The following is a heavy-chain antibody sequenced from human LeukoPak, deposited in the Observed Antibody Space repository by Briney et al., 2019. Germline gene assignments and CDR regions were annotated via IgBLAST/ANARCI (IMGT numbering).Heavy chain of an antibody. J-gene: IGHJ5*02. CDR3: ALQIYGDSSRSWFDP. V-gene: IGHV3-53*01. CDR1: GFIVNNNY. Sequence: GGSLRLSCAASGFIVNNNYMTWVRQAPGKGLEWVSIIYGCGSTYYADSVKGRFTISRDNSKNTLYLQMNSLTAEDTAVYYCALQIYGDSSRSWFDPWGQGTLVTVSS. CDR2: IYGCGST. D-gene: IGHD4-17*01.